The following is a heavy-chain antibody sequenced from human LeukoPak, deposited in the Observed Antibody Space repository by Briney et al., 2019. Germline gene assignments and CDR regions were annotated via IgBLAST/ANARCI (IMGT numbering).Heavy chain of an antibody. D-gene: IGHD6-13*01. J-gene: IGHJ4*02. CDR3: ARRGAGIAAAFDY. Sequence: PSETLSLTCTVSGGSISSSSYYWGWIRQPPGKGLEWIGSIYYSGSTYYNPSLKSRVTISVDTSKNQFSLKLSSVTAADTAVYYCARRGAGIAAAFDYWGQGTLVTVSS. V-gene: IGHV4-39*01. CDR2: IYYSGST. CDR1: GGSISSSSYY.